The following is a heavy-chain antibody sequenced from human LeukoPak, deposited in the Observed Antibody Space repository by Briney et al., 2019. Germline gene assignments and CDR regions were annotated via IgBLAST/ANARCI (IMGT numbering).Heavy chain of an antibody. D-gene: IGHD2-21*01. CDR2: IYSSGTS. J-gene: IGHJ4*02. CDR1: GGSISGYY. V-gene: IGHV4-59*08. Sequence: SETLSLTCTVSGGSISGYYWSWIRQPPGKALEWIAYIYSSGTSTYNPSLKSRGTISVDPSKNQFSLELRSVTAADTAIYYCARGDITTGGAPFDHWGQGSLVTVSS. CDR3: ARGDITTGGAPFDH.